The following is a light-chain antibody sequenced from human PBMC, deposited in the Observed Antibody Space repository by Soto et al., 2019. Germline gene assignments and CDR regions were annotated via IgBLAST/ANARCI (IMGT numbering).Light chain of an antibody. CDR2: WAS. V-gene: IGKV4-1*01. J-gene: IGKJ2*01. CDR1: QSVLYSSNNKNY. CDR3: QQYYSTPRT. Sequence: DIVMTQSPDSLAVSLGERATINSKSSQSVLYSSNNKNYLAWYQQKPGQPPKPLIYWASTRESGVPDRFSGSGSGTDFTLTISSLQAEDVAVYYCQQYYSTPRTFGQGTKVEIK.